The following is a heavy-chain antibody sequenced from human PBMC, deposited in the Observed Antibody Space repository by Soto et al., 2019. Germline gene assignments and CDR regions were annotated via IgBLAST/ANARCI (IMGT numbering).Heavy chain of an antibody. CDR2: ISGSGGST. CDR1: GFTFSSYA. D-gene: IGHD2-2*01. CDR3: AKDGDIVVVPAASNWFDP. J-gene: IGHJ5*02. Sequence: EVQLLESGGGLVQPGGSLRLSCAASGFTFSSYAMSWVRQAPGKGLEWVSAISGSGGSTYYADPVKGRFTISRDNSKNTLYLQMNSLRAEDTAVYYCAKDGDIVVVPAASNWFDPWGQGTLVTVSS. V-gene: IGHV3-23*01.